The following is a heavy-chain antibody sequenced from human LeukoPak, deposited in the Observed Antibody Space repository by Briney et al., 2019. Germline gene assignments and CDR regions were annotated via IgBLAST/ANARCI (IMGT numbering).Heavy chain of an antibody. CDR1: GFTFSSYA. J-gene: IGHJ6*02. D-gene: IGHD2-8*01. V-gene: IGHV3-30-3*01. Sequence: PGRSLRLSCAASGFTFSSYAMHWVRQAPGKGLEWVAVISDDGSNKYYADSVKGRLTISRDNSKNTLYLQMNSLRAEDAAVYYCARGPERTGVGTRYYYDMDVWGQRATFSVSS. CDR3: ARGPERTGVGTRYYYDMDV. CDR2: ISDDGSNK.